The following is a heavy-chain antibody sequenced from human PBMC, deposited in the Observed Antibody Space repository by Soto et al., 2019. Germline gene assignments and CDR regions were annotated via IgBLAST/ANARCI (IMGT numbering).Heavy chain of an antibody. J-gene: IGHJ4*02. CDR2: ISAYNGNT. Sequence: ASVKVSCKASGYTFTSYGISWVRQAPGQGLEWMGWISAYNGNTNYAQKLQGRVTMTTDTSTSTAYMELRSLRSDDTAVYYWARDIVGYCSSTSCSGGGFDYGGQGTLVTVSS. V-gene: IGHV1-18*01. D-gene: IGHD2-2*01. CDR1: GYTFTSYG. CDR3: ARDIVGYCSSTSCSGGGFDY.